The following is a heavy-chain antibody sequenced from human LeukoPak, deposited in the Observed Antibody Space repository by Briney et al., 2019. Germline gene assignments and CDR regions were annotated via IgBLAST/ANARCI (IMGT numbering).Heavy chain of an antibody. V-gene: IGHV1-2*02. J-gene: IGHJ2*01. CDR1: GYTFTGYL. D-gene: IGHD4-23*01. CDR2: INPNSGDT. CDR3: TRALSTVATWLYL. Sequence: ASVKVSCKASGYTFTGYLMHWVRQAPGQGLEWMGWINPNSGDTRHAQKFQGRVTMTRDTSISTAYMELSRLRSDDTAVYYCTRALSTVATWLYLWGRGTPVTVSS.